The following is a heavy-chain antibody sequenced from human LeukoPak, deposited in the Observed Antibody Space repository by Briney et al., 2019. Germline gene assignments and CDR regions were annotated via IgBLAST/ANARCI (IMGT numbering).Heavy chain of an antibody. CDR3: AKSYYDSLIRRPFRGFDP. D-gene: IGHD3-22*01. J-gene: IGHJ5*02. CDR2: ISGSGGST. Sequence: GGSLRLSCAASGFTFSSYAMSWVRQAPGKGLEWVSAISGSGGSTYDADSVKGRFPISRDNSKNTLYLQMNSLRAEDTAVYYCAKSYYDSLIRRPFRGFDPWGQGTLVTVSS. CDR1: GFTFSSYA. V-gene: IGHV3-23*01.